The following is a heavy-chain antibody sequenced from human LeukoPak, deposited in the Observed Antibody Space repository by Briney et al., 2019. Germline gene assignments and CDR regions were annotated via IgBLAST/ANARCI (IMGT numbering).Heavy chain of an antibody. V-gene: IGHV4-39*01. Sequence: SETLSPTCTVSGGSISSSSYYWGWIRQPPGKGLEWIGSIYYSGSTYYNPSLKSRVTISVDTSKNQFSLKLSSVTAADTAVYYCARPSSGTFDYWGQGTLVTVSS. CDR3: ARPSSGTFDY. CDR2: IYYSGST. CDR1: GGSISSSSYY. J-gene: IGHJ4*02. D-gene: IGHD6-13*01.